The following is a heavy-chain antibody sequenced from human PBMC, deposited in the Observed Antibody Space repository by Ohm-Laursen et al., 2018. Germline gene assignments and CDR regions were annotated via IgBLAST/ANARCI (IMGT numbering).Heavy chain of an antibody. CDR3: ATAITRIHLWWNFDY. J-gene: IGHJ4*02. CDR1: GYTLTDLS. V-gene: IGHV1-24*01. Sequence: ALVKVSCKISGYTLTDLSIHWVRQAPGKGLEWMGGLDPEDGETLYAQKFQGRVTMTEDRSTDTVYLELSTLKSEDTAVYYCATAITRIHLWWNFDYWGQGTLVTVSS. D-gene: IGHD5-18*01. CDR2: LDPEDGET.